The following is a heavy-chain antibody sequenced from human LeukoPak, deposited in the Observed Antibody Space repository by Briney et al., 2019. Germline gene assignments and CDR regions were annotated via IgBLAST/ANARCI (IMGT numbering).Heavy chain of an antibody. CDR2: IYYSGST. D-gene: IGHD4-11*01. CDR3: ARDNSNYYYYYMDV. CDR1: GGSISSYY. J-gene: IGHJ6*03. Sequence: PSETLSLTCTVSGGSISSYYWSWVRQPPGKGLEGSGYIYYSGSTNYNPSLTSRGTISVDTSKNQFSLKLSSVTAADTAVYYCARDNSNYYYYYMDVWGKGTTVTVSS. V-gene: IGHV4-59*01.